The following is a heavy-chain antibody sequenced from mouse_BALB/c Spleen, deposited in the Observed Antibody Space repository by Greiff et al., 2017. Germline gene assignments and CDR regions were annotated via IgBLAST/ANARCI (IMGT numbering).Heavy chain of an antibody. CDR3: ARQGGYDGSPYAMDY. CDR2: ISNGGGST. CDR1: GFTFSSYT. Sequence: EVKVEESGGGLVQPGGSLKLSCAASGFTFSSYTMSWVRQTPEKRLEWVAYISNGGGSTYYPDTVKGRFTISRDNAKNTLYLQMSSLKSEDTAMYYCARQGGYDGSPYAMDYWGQGTSVTVSS. V-gene: IGHV5-12-2*01. J-gene: IGHJ4*01. D-gene: IGHD2-3*01.